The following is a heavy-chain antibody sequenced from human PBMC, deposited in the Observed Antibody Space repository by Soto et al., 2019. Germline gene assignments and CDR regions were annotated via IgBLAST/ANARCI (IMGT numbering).Heavy chain of an antibody. Sequence: QVQLVQSGAEVKKPGSSVKVSCKASGGTFSSYAISWVRQAPGQGLEWMGGIIPIFGTANYAQKFQGRATITADKTTSTAYMALNSLRSEATTEYYCARDLSGGSCYFRYCCSGMDVWGPGSTVTVSS. CDR3: ARDLSGGSCYFRYCCSGMDV. D-gene: IGHD2-15*01. V-gene: IGHV1-69*06. J-gene: IGHJ6*02. CDR2: IIPIFGTA. CDR1: GGTFSSYA.